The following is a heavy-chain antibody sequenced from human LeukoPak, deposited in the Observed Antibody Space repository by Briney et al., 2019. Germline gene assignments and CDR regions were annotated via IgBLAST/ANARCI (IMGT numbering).Heavy chain of an antibody. CDR1: GFTFSSYS. CDR2: ISSSSSYI. J-gene: IGHJ4*02. V-gene: IGHV3-21*01. Sequence: PGGSLRLSCAASGFTFSSYSMNWVRQAPGKGLEWVSSISSSSSYIYYADSVKGRFTISRDNAKNSLYLQMNSLRAEDTAVYYCARDPRQARAGTTSRGYWGQGTLVTVSS. CDR3: ARDPRQARAGTTSRGY. D-gene: IGHD1-1*01.